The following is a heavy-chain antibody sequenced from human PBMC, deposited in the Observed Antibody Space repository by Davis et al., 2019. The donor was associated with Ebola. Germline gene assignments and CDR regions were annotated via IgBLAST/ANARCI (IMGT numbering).Heavy chain of an antibody. CDR2: IYHSGST. J-gene: IGHJ3*02. CDR1: GSSISSGYY. CDR3: AREMTTVVFDAFDI. V-gene: IGHV4-38-2*02. D-gene: IGHD4-23*01. Sequence: MPSETLSLTCTVSGSSISSGYYWGWIRQPPGKGLEWIGSIYHSGSTYYNPSLKSRVTISVDTSKNQFSLKLSSVTAADTAVYYCAREMTTVVFDAFDIWGQGTMVTVSS.